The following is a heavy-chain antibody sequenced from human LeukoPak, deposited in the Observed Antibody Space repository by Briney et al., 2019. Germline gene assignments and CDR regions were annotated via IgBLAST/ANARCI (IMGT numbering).Heavy chain of an antibody. Sequence: PSQTLSLTCTVSGGSISSGGYYWSWIRQPPGKGLEWIGYIYHSGSTYYNPSLKSRVTISVDRSKNQFSLKLSSVTAADTAVYYCARGPGVVVVPAAIWGGNWFDPWGQGTLVTVSS. D-gene: IGHD2-2*02. CDR3: ARGPGVVVVPAAIWGGNWFDP. CDR1: GGSISSGGYY. CDR2: IYHSGST. J-gene: IGHJ5*02. V-gene: IGHV4-30-2*01.